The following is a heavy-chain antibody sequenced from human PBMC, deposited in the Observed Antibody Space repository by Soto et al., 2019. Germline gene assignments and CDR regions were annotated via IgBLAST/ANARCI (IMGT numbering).Heavy chain of an antibody. CDR3: AKEGGTTGRYYYYGMDV. D-gene: IGHD1-7*01. CDR1: GFTFDDYA. Sequence: EVQLVESGGGLVQPGRSLRLSCAASGFTFDDYAMHWVRQAPGKGLEGVSGISWNSGSIGYADSVKGRFTISRDNAKNSLYLQMNSLRAEDTALYYCAKEGGTTGRYYYYGMDVWGQGTTVTVSS. V-gene: IGHV3-9*01. CDR2: ISWNSGSI. J-gene: IGHJ6*02.